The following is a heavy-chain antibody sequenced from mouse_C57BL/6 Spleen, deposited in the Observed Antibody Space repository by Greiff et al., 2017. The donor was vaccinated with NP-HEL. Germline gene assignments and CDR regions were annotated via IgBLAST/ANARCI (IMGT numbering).Heavy chain of an antibody. CDR3: ARHVAAHYYAMDY. Sequence: EVQLQQSGPELVKPGASVKISCKASGYTFTDYYMNWVKQSHGKSLEWIGDINPNNGGTSYNQKFKGKATLTVDKSSSTAYMELRSLTSEDSAVYYCARHVAAHYYAMDYWGQGTSVTVSS. J-gene: IGHJ4*01. D-gene: IGHD3-1*01. CDR1: GYTFTDYY. V-gene: IGHV1-26*01. CDR2: INPNNGGT.